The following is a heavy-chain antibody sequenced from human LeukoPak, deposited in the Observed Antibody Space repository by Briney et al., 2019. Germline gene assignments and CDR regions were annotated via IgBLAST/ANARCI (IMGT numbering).Heavy chain of an antibody. CDR2: ISGSGGRT. Sequence: RRSLRLSCAASGFTFSSYGMSWVRQAPGKGLEWVSAISGSGGRTYYADSVKGRFTISRDNSKNTLYLQMNSLRAEDTAVYYCARSSGWYHRGPDYYYYYMDVWGKGTTVTVS. V-gene: IGHV3-23*01. CDR1: GFTFSSYG. D-gene: IGHD6-19*01. CDR3: ARSSGWYHRGPDYYYYYMDV. J-gene: IGHJ6*03.